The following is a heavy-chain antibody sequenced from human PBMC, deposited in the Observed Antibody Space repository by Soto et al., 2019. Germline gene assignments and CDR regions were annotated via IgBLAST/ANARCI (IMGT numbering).Heavy chain of an antibody. Sequence: GSLRLSCAASGFTVSNSYMSWVRQAPGKGLEWVSAIYSGGSTYYADSVKGRFTISRDNSRNTLYLQMNSLRAEDTAVYFCARCDGSATYCFFFAYWGQGTLVTVSS. CDR1: GFTVSNSY. D-gene: IGHD3-10*01. J-gene: IGHJ4*02. CDR3: ARCDGSATYCFFFAY. V-gene: IGHV3-66*01. CDR2: IYSGGST.